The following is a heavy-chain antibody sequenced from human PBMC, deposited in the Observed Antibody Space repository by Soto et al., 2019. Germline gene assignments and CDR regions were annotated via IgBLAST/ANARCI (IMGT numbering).Heavy chain of an antibody. CDR1: GFTFSTYG. J-gene: IGHJ6*02. Sequence: HPGGSLRLSCAASGFTFSTYGMHWVRQAPGKGLEWVALISYDGSNKNYADSVKGRFTISRDNSKNTLSLQMNSLRAEDTAVYYCAKDEVRTPPLYGMDVWGQGTTVTVSS. CDR3: AKDEVRTPPLYGMDV. D-gene: IGHD3-10*01. CDR2: ISYDGSNK. V-gene: IGHV3-30*18.